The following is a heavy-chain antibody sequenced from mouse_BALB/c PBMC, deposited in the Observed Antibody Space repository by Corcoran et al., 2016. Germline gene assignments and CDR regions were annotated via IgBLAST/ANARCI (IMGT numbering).Heavy chain of an antibody. D-gene: IGHD1-1*01. CDR3: ARNVRWFAY. CDR2: INPYNGAT. V-gene: IGHV1-26*01. Sequence: EVQLQQSGPELVKPGASVKISCKASGYSFTGYYMHWVKQSHVKSLEWIGRINPYNGATSYNQKFKDKASLTVDKSSSTAYMELHSLTSEDSAVYYWARNVRWFAYWGQGTLVTVSA. CDR1: GYSFTGYY. J-gene: IGHJ3*01.